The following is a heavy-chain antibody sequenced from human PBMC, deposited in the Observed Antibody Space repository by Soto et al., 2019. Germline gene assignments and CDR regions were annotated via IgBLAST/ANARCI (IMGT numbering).Heavy chain of an antibody. Sequence: GGSLRLSCAASGFTFSSYGMHWVRQAPGKGLEWVAVISYDGSNKYYADSVKGRFTISRDNSKNTLYLQMNSLRAEDTAVYYCAKSVMGLGYCSGGSCYELDYWGQGTLVTVSS. CDR2: ISYDGSNK. V-gene: IGHV3-30*18. J-gene: IGHJ4*02. CDR1: GFTFSSYG. CDR3: AKSVMGLGYCSGGSCYELDY. D-gene: IGHD2-15*01.